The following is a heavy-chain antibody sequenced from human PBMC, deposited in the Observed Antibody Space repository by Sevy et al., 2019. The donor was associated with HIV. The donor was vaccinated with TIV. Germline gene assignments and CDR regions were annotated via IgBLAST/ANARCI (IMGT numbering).Heavy chain of an antibody. CDR1: GFNFRNFW. CDR3: VRDKEVGASILDA. V-gene: IGHV3-7*03. J-gene: IGHJ5*01. D-gene: IGHD1-26*01. Sequence: GGFLRLSCVASGFNFRNFWMSWVRQAPGKGLECVADIKQDGSEAYYVDSVKGRFTISRDNAKNSLYLQMNSLRDEDTAMYFCVRDKEVGASILDAWGQEHRSPSPQ. CDR2: IKQDGSEA.